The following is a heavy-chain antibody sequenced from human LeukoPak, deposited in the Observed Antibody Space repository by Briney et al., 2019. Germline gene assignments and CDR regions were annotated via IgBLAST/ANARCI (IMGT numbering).Heavy chain of an antibody. CDR2: IYYSGST. CDR3: ARDGVYYDSSGYYDDAFDI. V-gene: IGHV4-39*07. J-gene: IGHJ3*02. CDR1: GGSISSSSYY. Sequence: SETLSLTCTVSGGSISSSSYYWGWIRQPPGKGLEWIGSIYYSGSTYYNPSLKSRVTISVDTSKNQFSLKLSSVTAADTAVYYCARDGVYYDSSGYYDDAFDIWGQGTMVTVSS. D-gene: IGHD3-22*01.